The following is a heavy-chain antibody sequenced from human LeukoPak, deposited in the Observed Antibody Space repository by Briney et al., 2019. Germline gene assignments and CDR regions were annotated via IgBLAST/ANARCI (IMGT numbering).Heavy chain of an antibody. D-gene: IGHD4-17*01. CDR1: GGTFSSYA. V-gene: IGHV1-69*06. Sequence: SVKVSCKASGGTFSSYAISWVRQAPGQGLEWMGGIIPIFGTANYAQKFQGRVTITADKSTSTAYMELSSLRSEDTAVYYCAVGTTFPLLFDYWGQGTLVTVSS. J-gene: IGHJ4*02. CDR3: AVGTTFPLLFDY. CDR2: IIPIFGTA.